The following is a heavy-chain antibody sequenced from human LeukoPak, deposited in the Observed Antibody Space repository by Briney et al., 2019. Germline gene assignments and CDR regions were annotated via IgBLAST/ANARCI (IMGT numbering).Heavy chain of an antibody. CDR2: NNDSGNT. CDR3: ARSRSQAGVD. J-gene: IGHJ4*02. Sequence: SETLSLTCVGYGGSFSGYYWSWIRQSPGKGLEYIGENNDSGNTHYNPSLKSRVTISIDTSKNQVSLKLSSVSAADTAVYYCARSRSQAGVDWGQGTLVTVSS. V-gene: IGHV4-34*01. D-gene: IGHD6-13*01. CDR1: GGSFSGYY.